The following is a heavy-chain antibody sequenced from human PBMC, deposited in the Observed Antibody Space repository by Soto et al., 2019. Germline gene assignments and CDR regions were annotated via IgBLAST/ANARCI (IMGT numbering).Heavy chain of an antibody. D-gene: IGHD6-19*01. CDR2: ISSIGVAT. CDR1: GFTFSIHE. CDR3: AREGRVGGIDY. V-gene: IGHV3-48*03. Sequence: GGSLRLSCAASGFTFSIHEMIWVRQAPGKGLEWVSYISSIGVATYYADSVKGRFTISRDNAKNSLYLQMNSLRAEDTAVYYCAREGRVGGIDYWGQGT. J-gene: IGHJ4*02.